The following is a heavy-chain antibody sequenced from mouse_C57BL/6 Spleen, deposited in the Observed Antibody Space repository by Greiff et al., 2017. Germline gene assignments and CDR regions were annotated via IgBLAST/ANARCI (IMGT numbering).Heavy chain of an antibody. V-gene: IGHV1-78*01. D-gene: IGHD3-2*02. CDR2: IYPSNGGT. Sequence: VQLQQSDAELVKPGASVKISCKVSGYTFTDYTIHWMKQRPEQGLEWIGNIYPSNGGTNYNEKFTSKATLTVDKSSSTAYMQLSSLTSEDSAVYCCARWGQLRVLGDRGQGTTLTVSS. CDR1: GYTFTDYT. CDR3: ARWGQLRVLGD. J-gene: IGHJ2*01.